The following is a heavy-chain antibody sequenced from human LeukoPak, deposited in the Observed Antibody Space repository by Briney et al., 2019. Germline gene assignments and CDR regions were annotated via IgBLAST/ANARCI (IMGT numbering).Heavy chain of an antibody. J-gene: IGHJ4*02. V-gene: IGHV3-23*01. CDR3: ARTWSFDY. Sequence: GGSLRLSCGASGSTFSNYGMSWVRQAPGKGLEWVSAIGGSGDSTNYADSVKGRFTISRDNSRNTLYLQMNSLRVEDTAVYYCARTWSFDYWGQGTLVTVSS. D-gene: IGHD1-14*01. CDR1: GSTFSNYG. CDR2: IGGSGDST.